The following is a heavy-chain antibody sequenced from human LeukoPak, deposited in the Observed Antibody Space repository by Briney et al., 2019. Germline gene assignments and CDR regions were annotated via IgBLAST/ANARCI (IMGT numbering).Heavy chain of an antibody. CDR1: GFTFSSYG. CDR2: IWYDGSNK. V-gene: IGHV3-33*01. CDR3: ARGGQLWFGEVDY. D-gene: IGHD3-10*01. J-gene: IGHJ4*02. Sequence: PGRSLRLSCAASGFTFSSYGMHWVRQAPGKGLEWVAVIWYDGSNKYYADSVKGRFTISRDNSKNTLYLQMNSLRAEDMAVYYCARGGQLWFGEVDYWGQGTLVTVSS.